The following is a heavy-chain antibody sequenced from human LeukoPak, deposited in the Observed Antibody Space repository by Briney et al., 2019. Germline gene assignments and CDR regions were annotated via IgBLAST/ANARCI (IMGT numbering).Heavy chain of an antibody. CDR1: GGSIRNSNYY. D-gene: IGHD3-9*01. CDR2: IYYSGST. Sequence: SETLSLTCTVSGGSIRNSNYYWGWIRQPPGKGLEWIGSIYYSGSTYYNPSLKSRVTISVDTSKNQFSLKLSSVTAADTAVYYCARQAAYYDILTGWSAGSFDIWGQGTMVTVSS. CDR3: ARQAAYYDILTGWSAGSFDI. J-gene: IGHJ3*02. V-gene: IGHV4-39*01.